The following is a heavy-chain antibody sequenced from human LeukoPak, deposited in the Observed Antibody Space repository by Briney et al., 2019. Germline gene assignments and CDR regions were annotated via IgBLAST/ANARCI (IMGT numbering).Heavy chain of an antibody. Sequence: GGSLRLSCAASGFTFSGPAMHWVRQASGKGLEWVGRIRSKANSYATAYAASVKGRFTISRDDSKNTAYLQMNSLKTEDTAVYYCNRGGRDGYNWAFDYWGQGTLVTVSS. CDR2: IRSKANSYAT. J-gene: IGHJ4*02. CDR1: GFTFSGPA. V-gene: IGHV3-73*01. D-gene: IGHD5-24*01. CDR3: NRGGRDGYNWAFDY.